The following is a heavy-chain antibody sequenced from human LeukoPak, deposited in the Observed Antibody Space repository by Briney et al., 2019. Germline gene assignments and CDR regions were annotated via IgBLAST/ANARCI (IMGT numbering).Heavy chain of an antibody. J-gene: IGHJ4*02. CDR3: ATARGYSSSRAYFY. CDR2: INHSGST. V-gene: IGHV4-34*01. Sequence: PSETLSLTCAVYGGSFSGYYCSWIRQPPGKGLEWIGEINHSGSTNYNPSLKSRVTISVDTSKNQFSLKLSSVTAADTAVYYCATARGYSSSRAYFYWGQGTLVTVSS. D-gene: IGHD6-6*01. CDR1: GGSFSGYY.